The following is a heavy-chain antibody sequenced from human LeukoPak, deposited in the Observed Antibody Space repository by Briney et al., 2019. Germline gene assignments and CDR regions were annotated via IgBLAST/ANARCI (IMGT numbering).Heavy chain of an antibody. Sequence: PGGSLRLSCAASGFTFNNYGMHWVRQAPGKGLEWVAVISYDGSNKYYADSVKGRFTISRDNSKNTLYLQMNSLRAEGTAVYYCAKGIAAAGPRAYYYGMDVWGQGTTVTVSS. CDR1: GFTFNNYG. CDR3: AKGIAAAGPRAYYYGMDV. J-gene: IGHJ6*02. D-gene: IGHD6-13*01. V-gene: IGHV3-30*18. CDR2: ISYDGSNK.